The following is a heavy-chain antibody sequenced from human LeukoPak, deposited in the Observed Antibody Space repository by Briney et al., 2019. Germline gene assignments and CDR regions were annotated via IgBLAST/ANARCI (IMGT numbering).Heavy chain of an antibody. CDR1: GGSISNKY. CDR3: ARGITMVRGLPFDY. CDR2: IYYSGST. Sequence: SETLSLTCTVSGGSISNKYWSWIRQPPGKGLEWIGYIYYSGSTNYNPSLKSRVTISVDTSKNQFSLKLSSVTAADTAVYYCARGITMVRGLPFDYWGQGTLVTVSS. V-gene: IGHV4-59*12. J-gene: IGHJ4*02. D-gene: IGHD3-10*01.